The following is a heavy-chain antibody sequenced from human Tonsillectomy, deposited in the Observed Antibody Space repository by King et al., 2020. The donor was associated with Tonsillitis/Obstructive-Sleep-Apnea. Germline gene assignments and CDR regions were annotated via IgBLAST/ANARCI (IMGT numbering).Heavy chain of an antibody. D-gene: IGHD6-6*01. V-gene: IGHV3-30*18. J-gene: IGHJ6*03. CDR3: AKERLIAARPGYYSYIDA. CDR2: ISYDGSNK. CDR1: GFTFSSYG. Sequence: VQLVESGGGVVQPGRSLRLSCAASGFTFSSYGMHWVRQAPGKGLEWVGGISYDGSNKYYADSLKGRFTISRDNSKNTPYLQMNSLRAEDTAAYYCAKERLIAARPGYYSYIDAWGKGTTVTVSS.